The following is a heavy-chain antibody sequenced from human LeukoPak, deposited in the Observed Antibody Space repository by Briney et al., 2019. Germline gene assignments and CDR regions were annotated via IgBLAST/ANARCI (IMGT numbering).Heavy chain of an antibody. Sequence: MASQTLSLTCTVSGGSISSGGYYWSWIRQHPGKGLEWIGYIYYSGSTYYNPSLKSRVTISVDTSKNQFSLKLSSVTAADTAVYYCARAHPRSPLPYFDWSTDPSFDYWGQGTLVTVSS. J-gene: IGHJ4*02. V-gene: IGHV4-31*03. CDR2: IYYSGST. D-gene: IGHD3-9*01. CDR1: GGSISSGGYY. CDR3: ARAHPRSPLPYFDWSTDPSFDY.